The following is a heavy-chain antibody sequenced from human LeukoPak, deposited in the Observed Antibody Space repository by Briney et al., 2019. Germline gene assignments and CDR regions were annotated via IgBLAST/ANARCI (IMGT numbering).Heavy chain of an antibody. CDR2: ISSSGSTI. CDR3: ARDPITIFGVIDY. J-gene: IGHJ4*02. V-gene: IGHV3-11*01. Sequence: GGSLRLSCAASGFTFSDYYMSWIRQAPGKGLEWVSYISSSGSTIYYADSVKGRFTVSRDNAKNSLYLQMNSLRADDTAVYYCARDPITIFGVIDYWGQGTLVTVSS. CDR1: GFTFSDYY. D-gene: IGHD3-3*01.